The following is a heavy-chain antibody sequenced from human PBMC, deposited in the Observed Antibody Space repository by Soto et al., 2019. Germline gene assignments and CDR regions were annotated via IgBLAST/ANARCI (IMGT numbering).Heavy chain of an antibody. Sequence: QVQLQESGPGLVKPSETLSLTCTVSGGSISSYYWSWIRQPPGKGLEWIGYIYYSGSTNYNPSLKRRATISVDTSKNQSSLKLSSVTAADTAVYYCARRYGASFDYWGQGTLVTVSS. CDR2: IYYSGST. CDR3: ARRYGASFDY. D-gene: IGHD4-17*01. CDR1: GGSISSYY. J-gene: IGHJ4*02. V-gene: IGHV4-59*01.